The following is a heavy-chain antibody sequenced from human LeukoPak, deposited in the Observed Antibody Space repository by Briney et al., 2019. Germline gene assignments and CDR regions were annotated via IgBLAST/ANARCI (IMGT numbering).Heavy chain of an antibody. CDR3: ARRTGSYSPLDAFDI. J-gene: IGHJ3*02. CDR2: IYSGGST. V-gene: IGHV3-66*01. D-gene: IGHD1-26*01. Sequence: GGSLRLACAASGFTVSSNYMSWVRQAPGKGLEWVSVIYSGGSTYYADSVKGRFNISRDNSKNTLYLQMNTLRAEDTAVYYCARRTGSYSPLDAFDIWGQGTMVTVSS. CDR1: GFTVSSNY.